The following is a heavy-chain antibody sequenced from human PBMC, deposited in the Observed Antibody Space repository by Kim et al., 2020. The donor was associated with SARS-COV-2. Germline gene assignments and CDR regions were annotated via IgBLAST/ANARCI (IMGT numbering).Heavy chain of an antibody. V-gene: IGHV4-39*01. CDR3: ARRGSGWYIHY. CDR1: GDSISSNDYF. J-gene: IGHJ4*02. D-gene: IGHD6-19*01. CDR2: SSYSGTA. Sequence: SETLSLTCTVSGDSISSNDYFWGWIRKPPGKGLEWIGSSSYSGTAYYNPSLKSRVTISVDTSKNQLSRKLSSVTAADTAVYYCARRGSGWYIHYWGQGTLVTVSS.